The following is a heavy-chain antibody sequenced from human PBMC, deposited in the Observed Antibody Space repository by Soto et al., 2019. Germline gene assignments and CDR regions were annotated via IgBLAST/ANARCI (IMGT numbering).Heavy chain of an antibody. V-gene: IGHV4-61*01. J-gene: IGHJ5*02. D-gene: IGHD2-15*01. CDR1: GGSVSSGSYY. Sequence: AETLSLTCTVSGGSVSSGSYYWSWIRQPPGKGLEWIGYIYYSGSTNYNPSLKSRVTISVDTSKNQFSLKLSSVTAADTAVYYCARGLGYCSGGSCGENWFDPWGQGTLVTVSS. CDR2: IYYSGST. CDR3: ARGLGYCSGGSCGENWFDP.